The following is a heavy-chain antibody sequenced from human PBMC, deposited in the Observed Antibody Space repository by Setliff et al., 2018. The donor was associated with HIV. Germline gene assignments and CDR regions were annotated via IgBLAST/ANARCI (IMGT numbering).Heavy chain of an antibody. D-gene: IGHD3-10*01. V-gene: IGHV3-66*02. J-gene: IGHJ4*02. Sequence: PGGSLRLSCAASGFTVSTYYMSWVRQAPGKGLEWVSTIYSDGGTYHADSVNGRFTLSRDISENALYLQIDSLRPEDTAVYYCARLRLYNSALDYWGQGTLVTVSS. CDR3: ARLRLYNSALDY. CDR1: GFTVSTYY. CDR2: IYSDGGT.